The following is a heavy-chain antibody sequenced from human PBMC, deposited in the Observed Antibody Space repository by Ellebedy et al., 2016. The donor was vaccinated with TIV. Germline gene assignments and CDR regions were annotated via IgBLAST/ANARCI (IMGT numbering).Heavy chain of an antibody. Sequence: ASVKVSCKASGYTFTANYIHWVRQAPGQGPEWMGWINPDSGGTNFAQELQGRVTMTRDTSINTVYMDLQRLESDDTAVYYCARVRRGSSGMDVWGQGTTVTVSS. CDR3: ARVRRGSSGMDV. D-gene: IGHD6-13*01. J-gene: IGHJ6*02. V-gene: IGHV1-2*02. CDR1: GYTFTANY. CDR2: INPDSGGT.